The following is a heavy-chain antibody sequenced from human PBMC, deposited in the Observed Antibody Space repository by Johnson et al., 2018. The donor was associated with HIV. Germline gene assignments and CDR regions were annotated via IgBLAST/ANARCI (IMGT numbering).Heavy chain of an antibody. Sequence: QVQLVESGGGVVQPGRSLRLSCAASGFTFSSYTMYWVRQAPGKGLEWVANINQDGGEKIYADSVKGRFTISRDNSKNTLYLQMGSLRAEDMAVYYCAREGRGSSSGAFDIWGQGTMVTVSS. CDR1: GFTFSSYT. CDR2: INQDGGEK. J-gene: IGHJ3*02. D-gene: IGHD6-6*01. V-gene: IGHV3-30*14. CDR3: AREGRGSSSGAFDI.